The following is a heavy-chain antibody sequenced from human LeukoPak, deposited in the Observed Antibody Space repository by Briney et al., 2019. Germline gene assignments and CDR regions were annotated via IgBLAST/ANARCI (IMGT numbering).Heavy chain of an antibody. J-gene: IGHJ4*02. Sequence: GGSLRLSCAASGFTVRSNYMSWVRQAPGKGLEWVSVIDSGGSTYYADSVKGRFSISRDNSKNTVYLEMKRLRVEDTAVYYCAREDAFDYWGQGTLVTVSS. CDR2: IDSGGST. CDR3: AREDAFDY. D-gene: IGHD2-8*01. V-gene: IGHV3-53*01. CDR1: GFTVRSNY.